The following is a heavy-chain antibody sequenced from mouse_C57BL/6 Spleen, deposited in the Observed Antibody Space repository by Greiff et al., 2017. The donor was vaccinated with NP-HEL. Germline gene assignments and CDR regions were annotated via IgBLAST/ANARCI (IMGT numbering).Heavy chain of an antibody. CDR2: INPSTGGT. CDR3: ARERAYDGYYDY. D-gene: IGHD2-3*01. CDR1: GYSFTGYY. Sequence: EVQLQQSGPELVKPGASVKISCKASGYSFTGYYMNWVKQSPEKSLEWIGEINPSTGGTTYNQKFKAKATLTVDKFSSTAYMQLKSLTSEDSAVYYCARERAYDGYYDYWGQGTTLTVSS. V-gene: IGHV1-42*01. J-gene: IGHJ2*01.